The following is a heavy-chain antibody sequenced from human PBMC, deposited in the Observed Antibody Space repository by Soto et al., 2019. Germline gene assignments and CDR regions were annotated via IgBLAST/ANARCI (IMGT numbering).Heavy chain of an antibody. Sequence: PGESLKISCKGSGYSFTSYWIGWVRQMPGKGLEWMGIIYPGDSDTRYSPSFQGQVTISADKSVSTAYLQWSSLKASDSAIYYCARQSAAAGDYWGQGTLVTVSS. CDR2: IYPGDSDT. V-gene: IGHV5-51*01. CDR1: GYSFTSYW. CDR3: ARQSAAAGDY. D-gene: IGHD6-13*01. J-gene: IGHJ4*02.